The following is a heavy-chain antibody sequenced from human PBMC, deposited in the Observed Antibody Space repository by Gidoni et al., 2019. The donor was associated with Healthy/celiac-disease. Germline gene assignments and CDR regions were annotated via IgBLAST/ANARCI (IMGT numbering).Heavy chain of an antibody. CDR2: ISSSSSYI. Sequence: EVQLVESGGGLVKPGGSLSLSCAASGFTFSSYSMNWVRQAPGKGLEWVSSISSSSSYIYYADSVKGRFTISRDNAKNSLYLQMNSLRAEDTAVYYCARDLSGSYFDYWGQGTLVTVSS. CDR3: ARDLSGSYFDY. V-gene: IGHV3-21*01. D-gene: IGHD3-10*01. CDR1: GFTFSSYS. J-gene: IGHJ4*02.